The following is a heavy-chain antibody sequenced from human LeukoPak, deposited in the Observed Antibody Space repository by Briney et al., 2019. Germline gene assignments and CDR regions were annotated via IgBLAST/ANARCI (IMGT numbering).Heavy chain of an antibody. J-gene: IGHJ3*02. CDR1: GFTFSSYG. D-gene: IGHD3-9*01. Sequence: GRSLRLSCAASGFTFSSYGMHWVRQAPCKGLEWVAVICYDGSNKYYADSVKGRFTISRDNSKNTLYLQMNSLRAEDTAVYYCARSDWFMYAFDIWGQGTMVTVSS. V-gene: IGHV3-33*01. CDR3: ARSDWFMYAFDI. CDR2: ICYDGSNK.